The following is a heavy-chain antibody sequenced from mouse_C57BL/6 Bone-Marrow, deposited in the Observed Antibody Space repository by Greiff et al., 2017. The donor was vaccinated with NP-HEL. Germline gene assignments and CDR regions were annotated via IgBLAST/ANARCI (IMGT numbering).Heavy chain of an antibody. CDR3: ATRRGDDYDVAWFAY. CDR2: INPDSSTI. V-gene: IGHV4-1*01. D-gene: IGHD2-4*01. J-gene: IGHJ3*01. CDR1: GVDFSRYW. Sequence: GVDFSRYWMSWVRRAPGKGLEWIGEINPDSSTINYAPSLKDKFIISRDNAKNTLYLQMSKVRSEDTALYYCATRRGDDYDVAWFAYWGQGTLVTVSA.